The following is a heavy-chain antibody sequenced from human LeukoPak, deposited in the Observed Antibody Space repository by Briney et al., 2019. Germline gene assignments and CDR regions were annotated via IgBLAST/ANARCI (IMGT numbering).Heavy chain of an antibody. CDR3: ARVSGITMIVVVNSDAFDI. Sequence: SETLSLTCAVCGGSFSGYYWGWIRQPPGKGLEWIGSIYYSGSTYYNPSLKSRVTISVDTSKNQFSLKLSSVTAADTAVYYCARVSGITMIVVVNSDAFDIWGQGTMVTVSS. D-gene: IGHD3-22*01. J-gene: IGHJ3*02. CDR1: GGSFSGYY. CDR2: IYYSGST. V-gene: IGHV4-39*07.